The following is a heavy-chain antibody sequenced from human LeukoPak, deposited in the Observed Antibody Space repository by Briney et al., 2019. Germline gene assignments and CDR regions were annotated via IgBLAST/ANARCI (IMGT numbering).Heavy chain of an antibody. J-gene: IGHJ5*02. CDR2: IYYSGST. V-gene: IGHV4-31*03. Sequence: SETLSLTCTVSGGSISSGGYYWSWIRQHPGKGLEWIGYIYYSGSTYYNPSLKSRVTISVDTSKNQFSLKLSSVTAADTAVYYCARRWGQLWLRGSWFDPWGQGTLVTVSS. CDR3: ARRWGQLWLRGSWFDP. CDR1: GGSISSGGYY. D-gene: IGHD5-18*01.